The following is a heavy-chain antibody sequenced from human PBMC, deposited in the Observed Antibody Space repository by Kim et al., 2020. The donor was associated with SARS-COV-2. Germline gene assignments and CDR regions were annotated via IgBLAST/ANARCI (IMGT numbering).Heavy chain of an antibody. V-gene: IGHV1-2*06. Sequence: ASVKVSCKASGYTFTGYYMHWVRQAPGQGLEWMGRINPNSGGTNYAQKFQGRVTMTRDTSISTAYMELSRLRSDDTAVYYCARVRSPSRDYYDSSGYYPTPDAFDIWGQGTMVTVSS. D-gene: IGHD3-22*01. CDR1: GYTFTGYY. CDR3: ARVRSPSRDYYDSSGYYPTPDAFDI. CDR2: INPNSGGT. J-gene: IGHJ3*02.